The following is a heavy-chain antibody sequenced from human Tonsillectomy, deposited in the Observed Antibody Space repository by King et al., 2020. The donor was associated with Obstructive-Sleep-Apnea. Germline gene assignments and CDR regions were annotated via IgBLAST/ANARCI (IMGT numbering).Heavy chain of an antibody. CDR2: INTNTGNP. CDR1: GYTFTSYA. Sequence: QLVQSGSELKKPGASVKVSCKASGYTFTSYAMNWVRQAPGQGLEWMGWINTNTGNPTYAQCFPGRFVFSLDTSVRTAYLHISSLKAEDTSVYYCAREEITVTDNWFDPWGQGTLVTVSS. D-gene: IGHD4-17*01. V-gene: IGHV7-4-1*02. J-gene: IGHJ5*02. CDR3: AREEITVTDNWFDP.